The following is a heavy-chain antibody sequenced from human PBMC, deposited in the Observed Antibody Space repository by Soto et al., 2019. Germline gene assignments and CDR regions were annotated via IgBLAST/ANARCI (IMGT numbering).Heavy chain of an antibody. CDR2: IYDTGTT. Sequence: PSETLSLTCTVSGDSISGGNYYWTWIRQHPGRGLEWIGYIYDTGTTHYSPSLQSRVTMSVDTSKNQISLTLTSLTPADTAVYFCARLYTYGYYHFDHWGQGTLVTVSS. CDR1: GDSISGGNYY. V-gene: IGHV4-31*03. D-gene: IGHD3-22*01. J-gene: IGHJ4*02. CDR3: ARLYTYGYYHFDH.